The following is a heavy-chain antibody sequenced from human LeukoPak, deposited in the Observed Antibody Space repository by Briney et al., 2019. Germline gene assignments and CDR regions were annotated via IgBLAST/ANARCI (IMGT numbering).Heavy chain of an antibody. D-gene: IGHD3-10*01. CDR2: VKQDGSEK. CDR3: ARERVSMVRGGFDY. V-gene: IGHV3-7*01. CDR1: GFTCSSYW. Sequence: PGGSLRLSCAASGFTCSSYWMSWVRQAPGKGLEWVANVKQDGSEKYYVDSVKGRFTISRDNAKNSLYLLMNSLRAEDTAVYYCARERVSMVRGGFDYWGQGTLVTVSS. J-gene: IGHJ4*02.